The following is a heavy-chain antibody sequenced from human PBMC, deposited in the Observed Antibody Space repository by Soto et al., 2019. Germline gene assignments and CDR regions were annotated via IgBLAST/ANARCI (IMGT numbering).Heavy chain of an antibody. CDR1: GGSMSSYY. CDR2: IYYSGST. CDR3: ARYYYGSGSYYNVRYYYYMDV. D-gene: IGHD3-10*01. Sequence: SETLYLTCTVSGGSMSSYYWSWIRQPPGKGLEWIGYIYYSGSTNYNPSLKSRVTISVDTSKNQFSLKLSSVTAADTAVYYCARYYYGSGSYYNVRYYYYMDVWGKGTTVTVSS. J-gene: IGHJ6*03. V-gene: IGHV4-59*01.